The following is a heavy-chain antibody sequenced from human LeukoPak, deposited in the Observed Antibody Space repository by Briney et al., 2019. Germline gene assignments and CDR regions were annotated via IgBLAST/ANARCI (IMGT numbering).Heavy chain of an antibody. Sequence: SETLSLTCSVSGGSVSSSNCYWAWIRQSPGKGLEWIGNVFYSGRTYYTPSLKSRLTMSVDTSKNQFSLKLSSVTAADTAVYYCARDNGGSGRPFYYCGQGTLVTVSS. CDR2: VFYSGRT. V-gene: IGHV4-39*07. D-gene: IGHD3-10*01. CDR3: ARDNGGSGRPFYY. J-gene: IGHJ4*02. CDR1: GGSVSSSNCY.